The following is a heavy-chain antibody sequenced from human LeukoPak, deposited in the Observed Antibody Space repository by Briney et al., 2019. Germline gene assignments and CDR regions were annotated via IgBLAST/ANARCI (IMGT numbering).Heavy chain of an antibody. J-gene: IGHJ5*02. D-gene: IGHD3-22*01. Sequence: ASVKVSCKASGYTFTSNGISWVRQAPGQGLEWMGWISAYNGNTNYEQKLQGRVTMTTDTSTSTAYMELRSLRSDDTAVYYCATESPRRQYYYDPNGFDPWGQGTLVTVSS. CDR2: ISAYNGNT. CDR3: ATESPRRQYYYDPNGFDP. CDR1: GYTFTSNG. V-gene: IGHV1-18*01.